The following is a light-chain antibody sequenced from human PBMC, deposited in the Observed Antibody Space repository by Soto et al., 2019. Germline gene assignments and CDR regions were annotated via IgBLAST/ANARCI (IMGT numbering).Light chain of an antibody. Sequence: QSVLTQPPSVSGAPGQRVTISCTGSSSNIGAGFDVHWYQLLPGTAPKLLIYGNTNRPSGVPDRFSGSKSGTSASLAITGLQSEDEADSYCQSYDSSLSGYVFGTGTKLTVL. V-gene: IGLV1-40*01. J-gene: IGLJ1*01. CDR3: QSYDSSLSGYV. CDR1: SSNIGAGFD. CDR2: GNT.